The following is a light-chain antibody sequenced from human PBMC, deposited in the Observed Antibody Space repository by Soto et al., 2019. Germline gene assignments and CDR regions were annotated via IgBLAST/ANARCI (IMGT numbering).Light chain of an antibody. CDR2: QDS. Sequence: SYELTQPPSVSVSPGQTASITCSGDKLGDKYACWYQQKPGQSPVLVIYQDSKRPSGIPERFSGSNSGNTATLTISGTQAMDEVDYYCQPWDSSTHVVFGGGTKLTVL. CDR3: QPWDSSTHVV. V-gene: IGLV3-1*01. J-gene: IGLJ2*01. CDR1: KLGDKY.